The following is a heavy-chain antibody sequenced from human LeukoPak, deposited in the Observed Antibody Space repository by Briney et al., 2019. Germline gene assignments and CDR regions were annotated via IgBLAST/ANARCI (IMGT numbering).Heavy chain of an antibody. Sequence: GGSLRLSCAASGFTFSSYAMSWVRQAPGKGLEWVSAISGSGGSTYYADSVKGRFTISRDNSRNTLYLQMNSLSAEDTAVYYCAKDRGYSYGFAFDYWGQGTLVTVSS. CDR2: ISGSGGST. V-gene: IGHV3-23*01. CDR1: GFTFSSYA. J-gene: IGHJ4*02. D-gene: IGHD5-18*01. CDR3: AKDRGYSYGFAFDY.